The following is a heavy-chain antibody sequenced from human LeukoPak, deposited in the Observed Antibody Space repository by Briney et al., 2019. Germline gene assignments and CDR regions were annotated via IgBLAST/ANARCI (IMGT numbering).Heavy chain of an antibody. D-gene: IGHD1-26*01. Sequence: GGSLRLSCAASGFTFDDYAMHWVRQAPGKGLEWVSGISWNSGSIGYADSVKGRFTISRDNAKNSLYLQMNSLGAEDTALYYCAKERIVGATTRLYGMDVWGQGTTVTVSS. CDR1: GFTFDDYA. CDR3: AKERIVGATTRLYGMDV. J-gene: IGHJ6*02. CDR2: ISWNSGSI. V-gene: IGHV3-9*01.